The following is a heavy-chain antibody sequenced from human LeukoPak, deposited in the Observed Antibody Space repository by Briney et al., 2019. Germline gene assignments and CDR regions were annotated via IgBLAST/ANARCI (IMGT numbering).Heavy chain of an antibody. Sequence: SCTASGYTFSDYAMHWVRQAPGKGLEWVAVISYDGSNKYYADSVKGRFTISRDNSKNTLYLQMNSLRAEDTAVYYCARDQYSSGRLYLFDYWGQGTLVTVSS. V-gene: IGHV3-30-3*01. D-gene: IGHD6-19*01. CDR2: ISYDGSNK. J-gene: IGHJ4*02. CDR3: ARDQYSSGRLYLFDY. CDR1: GYTFSDYA.